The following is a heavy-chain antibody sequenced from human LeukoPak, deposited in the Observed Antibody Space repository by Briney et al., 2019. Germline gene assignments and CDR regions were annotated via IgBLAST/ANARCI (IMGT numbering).Heavy chain of an antibody. CDR3: ARTYYDYVWGSYRYTGGYDY. CDR2: IYHSGST. D-gene: IGHD3-16*02. CDR1: GYSISSGYY. J-gene: IGHJ4*02. V-gene: IGHV4-38-2*02. Sequence: SETLSLTCTVSGYSISSGYYWGWIRQPPGKGLEWIGSIYHSGSTYYNPSLKSRVTIPVDTSKNHFSLKLSSVTAADTAVYYCARTYYDYVWGSYRYTGGYDYWGQGTLVTVSS.